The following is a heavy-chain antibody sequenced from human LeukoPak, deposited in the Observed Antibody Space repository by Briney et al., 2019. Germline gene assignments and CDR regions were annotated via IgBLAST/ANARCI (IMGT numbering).Heavy chain of an antibody. Sequence: PSETLSLTCTVSGGSISSSSYYWGWIRQPPGKGLEWIGSIYYSGSTYYNPSLKSRVTISVDTSKNQFSLKLSSVTAADTAVYYCAEGPITALRAFDIWGQGTMVTVSS. V-gene: IGHV4-39*07. CDR1: GGSISSSSYY. J-gene: IGHJ3*02. D-gene: IGHD1-20*01. CDR3: AEGPITALRAFDI. CDR2: IYYSGST.